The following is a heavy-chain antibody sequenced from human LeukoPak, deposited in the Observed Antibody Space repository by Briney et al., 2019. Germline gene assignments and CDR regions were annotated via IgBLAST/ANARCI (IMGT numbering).Heavy chain of an antibody. CDR2: IPYDGSNK. J-gene: IGHJ4*02. CDR1: GFTFSTYA. V-gene: IGHV3-30*04. Sequence: GGSLRLSCAASGFTFSTYATHWVRQAPGKGLEWVAVIPYDGSNKYYADSVKSRFTISRENSKNRLYLQMNSLRAEDTAVYYCARAEGYGGELDSWGQGTLVTVSS. D-gene: IGHD4-23*01. CDR3: ARAEGYGGELDS.